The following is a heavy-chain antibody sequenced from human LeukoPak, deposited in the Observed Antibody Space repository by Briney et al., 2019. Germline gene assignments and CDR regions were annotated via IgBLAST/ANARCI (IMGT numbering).Heavy chain of an antibody. CDR1: GFTFSSHW. J-gene: IGHJ4*02. V-gene: IGHV3-7*01. CDR2: INQDGSEK. Sequence: TGGSLRLSCAASGFTFSSHWMSWVRQAPGKGLEWVANINQDGSEKQFLDSVKGRFTIFRDSAENSLYLQMNSLRAEDTAVYYCARDAVAGFDYWGQGTLVTVSS. CDR3: ARDAVAGFDY. D-gene: IGHD6-19*01.